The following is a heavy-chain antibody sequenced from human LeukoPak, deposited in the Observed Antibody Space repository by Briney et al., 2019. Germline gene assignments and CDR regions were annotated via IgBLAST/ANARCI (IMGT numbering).Heavy chain of an antibody. CDR1: GGTFSSYA. J-gene: IGHJ4*02. D-gene: IGHD6-19*01. CDR2: IIPIFGTA. V-gene: IGHV1-69*13. CDR3: ARDVAYSSGWSNYFDY. Sequence: SVTVSCTASGGTFSSYAISWVREAPGQGLEWMGGIIPIFGTANYAQKFQGRVTITADESTSTAYMELSSLRSEDTAVYYCARDVAYSSGWSNYFDYWGQGTLVTVSS.